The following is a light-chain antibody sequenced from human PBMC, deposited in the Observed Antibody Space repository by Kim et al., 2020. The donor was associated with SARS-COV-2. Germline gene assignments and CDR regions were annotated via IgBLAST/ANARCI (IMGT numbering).Light chain of an antibody. V-gene: IGLV3-1*01. J-gene: IGLJ3*02. Sequence: SYELTQPPSVSVSPGQTASFTCSGDKLGNKYACWYQQKPGQSPVLVIYQDIKRPSGIPERFSGSNSGNTATLTISGTQAMDEAVYYCQAWDSSTAVFGGGTKLTVL. CDR2: QDI. CDR1: KLGNKY. CDR3: QAWDSSTAV.